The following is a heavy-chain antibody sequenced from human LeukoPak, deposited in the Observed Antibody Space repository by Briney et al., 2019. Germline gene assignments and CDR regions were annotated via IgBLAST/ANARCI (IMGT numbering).Heavy chain of an antibody. Sequence: GGSLRRSWSASGFTFSSYAMSWVRHAPGKGLEWVSDIRGSGISTYYADSVKGRFTISRDHSKNTLYLQMNSLRAEDTAVYYCAKVPYDRTGYYYFDYWGQGTLVTVSS. J-gene: IGHJ4*02. D-gene: IGHD3-22*01. CDR3: AKVPYDRTGYYYFDY. V-gene: IGHV3-23*01. CDR2: IRGSGIST. CDR1: GFTFSSYA.